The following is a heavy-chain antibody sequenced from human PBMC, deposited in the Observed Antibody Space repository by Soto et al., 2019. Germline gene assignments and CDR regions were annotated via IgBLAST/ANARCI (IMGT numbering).Heavy chain of an antibody. CDR1: GFTFDDYA. Sequence: EVQLVESGGGLVQPGRSLRLSCAASGFTFDDYAMHWVRQAPGKGLEWVSGISWNSGSIGYADSVKGRFTISRDNAKNSLYLQMNSLRAEDTALYYCAKSANALLRYHWFDPWGQGTLVTVSS. D-gene: IGHD2-8*01. CDR2: ISWNSGSI. CDR3: AKSANALLRYHWFDP. J-gene: IGHJ5*02. V-gene: IGHV3-9*01.